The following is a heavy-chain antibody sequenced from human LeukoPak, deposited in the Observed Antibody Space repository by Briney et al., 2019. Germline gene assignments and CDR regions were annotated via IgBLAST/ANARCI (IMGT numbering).Heavy chain of an antibody. D-gene: IGHD5-24*01. J-gene: IGHJ3*02. CDR3: ARERMATIFLNAFDI. CDR2: IDSRGSTI. V-gene: IGHV3-48*03. CDR1: AFTFSSYE. Sequence: GGSLRLSCAASAFTFSSYEMNWVRQAPGKGLEWGSYIDSRGSTIYYADSVKGRFTISRDNAKNSLYLQMNSLRAEDTAVYYCARERMATIFLNAFDIWGQGTMVTVSS.